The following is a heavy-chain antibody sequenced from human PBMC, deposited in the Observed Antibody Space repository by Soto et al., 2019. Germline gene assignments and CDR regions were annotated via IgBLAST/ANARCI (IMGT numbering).Heavy chain of an antibody. CDR1: GGSISSYY. J-gene: IGHJ6*03. Sequence: SETLSLTCTVSGGSISSYYWSWIRQPPGKGLEWIGYIYYSGSTNYNPSLKSRVTISVDTSKNQFSLKLSSVTAADTAVYYCARGGGAARHWGYYYYYYMDVWGKGTTVTVSS. CDR2: IYYSGST. CDR3: ARGGGAARHWGYYYYYYMDV. D-gene: IGHD6-6*01. V-gene: IGHV4-59*01.